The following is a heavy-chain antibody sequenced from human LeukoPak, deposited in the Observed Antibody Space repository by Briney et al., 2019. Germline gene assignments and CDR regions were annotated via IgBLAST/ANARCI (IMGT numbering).Heavy chain of an antibody. J-gene: IGHJ6*02. V-gene: IGHV1-8*01. Sequence: ASVKVSCKVSGYTLTELSMHWVRQATGQGLEWMGWMNPNSGNTGYAQKFQGRVTMTRNTSISTAYMELSSLRSEDTAVYYCARGRTYGMDVWGQGTTVTVSS. CDR2: MNPNSGNT. CDR3: ARGRTYGMDV. CDR1: GYTLTELS.